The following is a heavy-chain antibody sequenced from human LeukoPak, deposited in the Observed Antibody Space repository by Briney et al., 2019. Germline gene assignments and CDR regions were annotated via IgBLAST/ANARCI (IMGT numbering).Heavy chain of an antibody. Sequence: SSETLSLTCTVSGGSISSYYWSWIRQPPGKGLEWIGYIYHSGSTYYNPSLKSRVTISVDRSKNQFSLKLSSVTAADTAVYYCARDRTPSAYYYMDVWGKGTTVTVSS. V-gene: IGHV4-59*12. CDR3: ARDRTPSAYYYMDV. CDR1: GGSISSYY. D-gene: IGHD6-19*01. J-gene: IGHJ6*03. CDR2: IYHSGST.